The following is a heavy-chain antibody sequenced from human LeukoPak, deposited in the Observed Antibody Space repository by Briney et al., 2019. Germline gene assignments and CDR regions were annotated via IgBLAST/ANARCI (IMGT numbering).Heavy chain of an antibody. V-gene: IGHV3-49*04. D-gene: IGHD1-1*01. Sequence: GGSLRLSCSASGFTFGDYAMSWVRQAPGKGLEWVGFIRSKAYGGTTGYAASVEGRFTISRDDSKSIAYLQMNSPKTEDTAVYYCSRDLNWSFDYWGQGTLVTVSS. CDR1: GFTFGDYA. CDR2: IRSKAYGGTT. CDR3: SRDLNWSFDY. J-gene: IGHJ4*02.